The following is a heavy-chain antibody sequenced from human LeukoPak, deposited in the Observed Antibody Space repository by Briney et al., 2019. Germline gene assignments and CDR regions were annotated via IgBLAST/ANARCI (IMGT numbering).Heavy chain of an antibody. CDR3: VKDSLEYYDFWSGYRPFDY. V-gene: IGHV3-23*01. CDR1: GFTFSSYA. Sequence: PGGSLRLSCAASGFTFSSYAMSWVRQAPGKGLEWVSAISGSGGSTYYADSVKGRFTISRDNSKNTLYLQMNSLRAEDTAVYYCVKDSLEYYDFWSGYRPFDYWGQGALVTVSS. J-gene: IGHJ4*02. D-gene: IGHD3-3*01. CDR2: ISGSGGST.